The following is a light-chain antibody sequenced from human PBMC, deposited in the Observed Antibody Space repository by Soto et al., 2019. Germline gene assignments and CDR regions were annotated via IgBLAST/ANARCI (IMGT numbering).Light chain of an antibody. CDR3: TSYGGSNNVL. Sequence: QSVLTQPPSASGSPGQSVTISCTGTSSDVGFYNYVSWYQQHPGKAPKLIISEVSKRPSGVPDRFSGSKSGNTASLTVSGLQAEDEADYYCTSYGGSNNVLFGGGTKVTV. CDR2: EVS. CDR1: SSDVGFYNY. J-gene: IGLJ3*02. V-gene: IGLV2-8*01.